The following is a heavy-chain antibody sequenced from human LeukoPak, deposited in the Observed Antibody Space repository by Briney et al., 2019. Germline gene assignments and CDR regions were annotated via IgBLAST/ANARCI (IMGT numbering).Heavy chain of an antibody. D-gene: IGHD1-26*01. CDR2: ISGSGDNT. CDR1: GFTFSSYS. Sequence: GGSLRLSCAASGFTFSSYSMNWVRQAPGTGLEWVSSISGSGDNTYYADSVKGRFTISRDNSKNMLYLQMNSLRGEDTALYYCAKDFYSGSYYYFDYWGQGTLVTVSS. V-gene: IGHV3-23*01. J-gene: IGHJ4*02. CDR3: AKDFYSGSYYYFDY.